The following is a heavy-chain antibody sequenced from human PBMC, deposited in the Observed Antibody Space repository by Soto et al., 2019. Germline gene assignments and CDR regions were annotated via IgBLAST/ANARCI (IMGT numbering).Heavy chain of an antibody. CDR3: ARDRGYCSSTSCSKKRNYYYYYYMDV. CDR1: GFTFSSYS. Sequence: GESLKISCAASGFTFSSYSMNWVRQAPGKGLEWVSSISSSSSYIYYADSVKGRFTISRDNAKNSLYLQMNSLRAEDTAVYYCARDRGYCSSTSCSKKRNYYYYYYMDVWGKGTTVTVSS. V-gene: IGHV3-21*01. D-gene: IGHD2-2*01. CDR2: ISSSSSYI. J-gene: IGHJ6*03.